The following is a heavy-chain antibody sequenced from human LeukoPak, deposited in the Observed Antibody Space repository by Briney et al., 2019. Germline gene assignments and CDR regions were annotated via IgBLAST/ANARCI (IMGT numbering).Heavy chain of an antibody. CDR3: ARAGGITIIVVVTI. Sequence: SETLSLTCTVSGGSISSGSYYWSWIRQPAGKGLEWIGRIYTSGSTNYNPSLKSRVTISVDTSTNQFSLKLSSVTAADTAVYYCARAGGITIIVVVTIWGQGTMVTVSS. V-gene: IGHV4-61*02. CDR1: GGSISSGSYY. CDR2: IYTSGST. D-gene: IGHD3-22*01. J-gene: IGHJ3*02.